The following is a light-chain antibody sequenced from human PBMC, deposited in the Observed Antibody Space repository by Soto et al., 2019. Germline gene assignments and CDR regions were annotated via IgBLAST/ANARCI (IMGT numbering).Light chain of an antibody. V-gene: IGLV1-40*01. CDR2: ANT. Sequence: QSALTQPPSVSGAPGQRVTISCTGSSSNIGAGYDVHWYQQLPGRAPKLLIYANTNRPSGVPDRFSGSRSGTSASLAITGLQAEDEADYSCQSYDSSLSGFYVFGTGTKVNVL. J-gene: IGLJ1*01. CDR1: SSNIGAGYD. CDR3: QSYDSSLSGFYV.